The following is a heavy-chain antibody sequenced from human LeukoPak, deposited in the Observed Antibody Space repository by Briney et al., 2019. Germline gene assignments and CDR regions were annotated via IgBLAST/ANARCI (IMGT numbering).Heavy chain of an antibody. CDR3: AKAHGAYQLDFDY. D-gene: IGHD2-2*01. Sequence: GGSLRLSCAASGFTFDDYAMHWVRQAPGKGLECVSLISWDGGSTYYADSVKGRFTISRDNSKNSLYLQMNSLRAEDTALYYCAKAHGAYQLDFDYWGQGTLVTVSS. CDR2: ISWDGGST. V-gene: IGHV3-43D*04. CDR1: GFTFDDYA. J-gene: IGHJ4*02.